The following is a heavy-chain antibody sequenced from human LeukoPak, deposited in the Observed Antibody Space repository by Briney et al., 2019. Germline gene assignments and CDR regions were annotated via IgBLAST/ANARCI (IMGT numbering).Heavy chain of an antibody. D-gene: IGHD3-22*01. CDR3: ATDYYDSSGYSHIGY. V-gene: IGHV1-24*01. CDR1: GYTLTELS. CDR2: FDPEDGET. J-gene: IGHJ4*02. Sequence: GASVKVSCKVSGYTLTELSMHWVRQAPGKGLEWMGGFDPEDGETIYAQKFQGRVTMTEDTSTDTAHMELSSMRSEDTAVYYCATDYYDSSGYSHIGYWGQGTLVTVSS.